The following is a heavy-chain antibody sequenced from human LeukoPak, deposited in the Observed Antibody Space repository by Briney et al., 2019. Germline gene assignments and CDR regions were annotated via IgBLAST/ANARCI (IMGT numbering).Heavy chain of an antibody. CDR2: ISSDSSMI. CDR1: EFTFSNYA. Sequence: GGSLRLSCTVTEFTFSNYAMNWVRQAPGKGLEWVSSISSDSSMIYYADSVKGRFTISRDNAKNLLYLQMSRLRDEDTAVYFCASGNYGQFDSWGQGTLVTVSS. J-gene: IGHJ4*02. CDR3: ASGNYGQFDS. D-gene: IGHD3-10*01. V-gene: IGHV3-48*02.